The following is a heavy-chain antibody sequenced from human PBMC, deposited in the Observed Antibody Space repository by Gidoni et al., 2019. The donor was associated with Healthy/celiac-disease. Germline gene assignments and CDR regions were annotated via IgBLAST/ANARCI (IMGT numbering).Heavy chain of an antibody. J-gene: IGHJ6*02. Sequence: QLQLQESGPGLVKPSETLSLTCTVSGGSLSRSSYYWGCIRQPPWQGLEWIGSIYYSGSTYYNPSRKSRFTISVDTSKNQFSLKLSSVTAADTAVYYCTIFGVVGSYYGMDVWGQGTTVTVS. CDR3: TIFGVVGSYYGMDV. V-gene: IGHV4-39*01. CDR2: IYYSGST. CDR1: GGSLSRSSYY. D-gene: IGHD3-3*01.